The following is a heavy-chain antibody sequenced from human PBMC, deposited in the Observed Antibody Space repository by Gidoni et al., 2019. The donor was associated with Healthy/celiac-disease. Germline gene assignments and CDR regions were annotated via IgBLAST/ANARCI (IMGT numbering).Heavy chain of an antibody. Sequence: EVQLVESGGGLVKPGGSLRLSCAASGFTFSSYSMNWVRQAPGKGLEWVSSISSSGSTIYYADSVKGRFTISRDNAKNSLYLQMNSLRAEDTAVYYCARDSSSWYEVPYYYYYGMDVWGQGTTVTVSS. CDR3: ARDSSSWYEVPYYYYYGMDV. CDR1: GFTFSSYS. CDR2: ISSSGSTI. V-gene: IGHV3-21*01. D-gene: IGHD6-13*01. J-gene: IGHJ6*02.